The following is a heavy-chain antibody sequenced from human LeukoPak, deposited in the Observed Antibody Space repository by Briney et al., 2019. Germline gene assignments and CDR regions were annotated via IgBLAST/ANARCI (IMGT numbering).Heavy chain of an antibody. CDR2: IYTSGST. D-gene: IGHD3-22*01. Sequence: TASETLSLTCSVSGGSISSCYWSWIRQPAGKGLEWIGRIYTSGSTNYNPSLQSRVTMSVDTSKNQFSLKLSSVTAADTAVYYCARDLGDSSGYYRYYYYYYYMDVWGKGTTVTVSS. V-gene: IGHV4-4*07. CDR3: ARDLGDSSGYYRYYYYYYYMDV. J-gene: IGHJ6*03. CDR1: GGSISSCY.